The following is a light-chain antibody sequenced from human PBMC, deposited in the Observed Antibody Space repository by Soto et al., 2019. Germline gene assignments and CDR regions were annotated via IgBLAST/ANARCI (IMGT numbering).Light chain of an antibody. CDR2: LGS. Sequence: IGITAALLRLPLPHAYPASISCRPGQTLMHSNGYNSLDWYLQKPGQSPQLLIYLGSNRASGVPDRFSGSGSGTDFTLKISRVEAEDVGVYYCMQALQPPTWTFGQGTKVDIK. V-gene: IGKV2-28*01. J-gene: IGKJ1*01. CDR1: QTLMHSNGYNS. CDR3: MQALQPPTWT.